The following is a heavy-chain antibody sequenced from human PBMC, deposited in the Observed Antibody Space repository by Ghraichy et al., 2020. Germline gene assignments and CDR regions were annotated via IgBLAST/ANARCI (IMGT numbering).Heavy chain of an antibody. CDR3: AKVVLAAGGSCCFDN. J-gene: IGHJ4*03. CDR2: ISDSGGRT. D-gene: IGHD2-15*01. CDR1: GVTFSRND. V-gene: IGHV3-23*01. Sequence: GGSLRLSCTASGVTFSRNDMSWVRQAPGKGLEWVSAISDSGGRTYYADSVRGRFTISRDNSKNTLYLQMNSLRDEDTALYYCAKVVLAAGGSCCFDNWGQGTLVTVSS.